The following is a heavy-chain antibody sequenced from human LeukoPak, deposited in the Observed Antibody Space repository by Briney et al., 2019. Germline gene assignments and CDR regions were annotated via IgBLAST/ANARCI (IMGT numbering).Heavy chain of an antibody. J-gene: IGHJ4*02. CDR1: GGSISSSTYY. V-gene: IGHV4-39*07. CDR3: ARTKSPVTPFDY. CDR2: IYHSGST. D-gene: IGHD4-17*01. Sequence: SETLSLTCTVSGGSISSSTYYWGWIRQPPGKGLEWIGSIYHSGSTYYNPSLKSRVTISVDTSKNQFSLKLSSVTAADTAVYYCARTKSPVTPFDYWGQGTLVTVSS.